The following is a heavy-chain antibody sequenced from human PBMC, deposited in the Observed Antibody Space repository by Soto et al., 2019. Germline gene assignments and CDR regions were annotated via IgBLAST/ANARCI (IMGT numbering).Heavy chain of an antibody. V-gene: IGHV1-24*01. CDR2: FDPEDGET. CDR3: ATVGGDIVVVPAAIQRGWFDP. Sequence: ASVKVSCKASGYTLTELSTHWVRQAPGKGLEWMGGFDPEDGETIYAQKFQGRVTMTEDTSTDTAYMELSSLRSEDTAVYYCATVGGDIVVVPAAIQRGWFDPWGQGTLVTVSS. D-gene: IGHD2-2*02. J-gene: IGHJ5*02. CDR1: GYTLTELS.